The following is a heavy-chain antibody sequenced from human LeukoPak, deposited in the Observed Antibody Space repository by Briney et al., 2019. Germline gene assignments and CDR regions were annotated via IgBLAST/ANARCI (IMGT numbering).Heavy chain of an antibody. CDR1: GLTFSSFG. CDR2: ISYDGSNK. Sequence: GGSLRLSCAASGLTFSSFGMNWVRQAPGKGLEWAAAISYDGSNKYYADSMKGRFTISRDNSKNTLYLQMNSLRAEDTAVYYCASGRGRVAVVTAEFDYWGQGTLVTVSS. CDR3: ASGRGRVAVVTAEFDY. V-gene: IGHV3-30*03. J-gene: IGHJ4*02. D-gene: IGHD2-21*02.